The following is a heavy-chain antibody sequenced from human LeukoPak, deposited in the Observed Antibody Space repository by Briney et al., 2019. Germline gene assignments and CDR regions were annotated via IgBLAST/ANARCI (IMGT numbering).Heavy chain of an antibody. CDR1: GATFSSYA. D-gene: IGHD5-12*01. J-gene: IGHJ4*02. Sequence: ASVKVSCKASGATFSSYAISWVRQAPGQGLEWMGRIIPIFGTANYAQKFQGRVTITTDESTSTAYMELSSLRSEDTAVYYCASEGYSGYDSNYWGQGTLVTVYS. CDR3: ASEGYSGYDSNY. CDR2: IIPIFGTA. V-gene: IGHV1-69*05.